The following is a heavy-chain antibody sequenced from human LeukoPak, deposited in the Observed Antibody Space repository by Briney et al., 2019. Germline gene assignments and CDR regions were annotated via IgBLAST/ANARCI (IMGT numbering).Heavy chain of an antibody. CDR2: IYSGGST. V-gene: IGHV3-66*01. D-gene: IGHD3-10*01. CDR3: ARDFGGIGHFDY. CDR1: GFTVSNNY. J-gene: IGHJ4*02. Sequence: GGSLRLSCTASGFTVSNNYMSWVRQAPGKGLEWVSVIYSGGSTSYAESVKGRFTISRDHSKNTLYLQMNSLRAEDTAVYYCARDFGGIGHFDYWGQGTLVTVSS.